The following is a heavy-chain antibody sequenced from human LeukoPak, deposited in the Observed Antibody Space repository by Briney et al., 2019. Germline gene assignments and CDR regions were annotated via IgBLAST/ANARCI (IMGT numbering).Heavy chain of an antibody. Sequence: PSETLSLTCTVSGGSISSYHWSWIRQPPGKGLEWIGDTYNSGSTNHNPSLQSRVTISVDTSKNQFSLKLSSVTAADTAVYCCAGGIFGVVINAFHIWGQGTMVTVSS. J-gene: IGHJ3*02. D-gene: IGHD3-3*01. V-gene: IGHV4-59*01. CDR3: AGGIFGVVINAFHI. CDR2: TYNSGST. CDR1: GGSISSYH.